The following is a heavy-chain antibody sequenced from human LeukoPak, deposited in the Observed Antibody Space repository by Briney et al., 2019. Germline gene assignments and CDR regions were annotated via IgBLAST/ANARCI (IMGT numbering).Heavy chain of an antibody. J-gene: IGHJ4*02. D-gene: IGHD3-22*01. CDR3: ARATIADSSTYYIDY. CDR2: INPNSGGT. Sequence: ASVKVSCKASGYTFSYYYMHWVRQAPGQGLEWMGWINPNSGGTNYAQKFQGRVTMTRDMSISTAYMEVSRLTSDDTAVYYCARATIADSSTYYIDYWGLGTLVTVSS. CDR1: GYTFSYYY. V-gene: IGHV1-2*02.